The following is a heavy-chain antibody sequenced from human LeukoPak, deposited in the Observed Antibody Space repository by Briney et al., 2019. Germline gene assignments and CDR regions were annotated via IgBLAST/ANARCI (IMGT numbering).Heavy chain of an antibody. D-gene: IGHD3-10*01. CDR3: ARGSPYYYGSGSYTYYYYGMDV. CDR2: IYNSGST. Sequence: PSETLSLTCTVSGGSISSYYWTWIRQPPGKGLEWIGYIYNSGSTNYNPSLKRRVTISVDTSKNQFSLKLSSVTAADTAVYYCARGSPYYYGSGSYTYYYYGMDVWGKGTTVTVSS. V-gene: IGHV4-59*01. J-gene: IGHJ6*04. CDR1: GGSISSYY.